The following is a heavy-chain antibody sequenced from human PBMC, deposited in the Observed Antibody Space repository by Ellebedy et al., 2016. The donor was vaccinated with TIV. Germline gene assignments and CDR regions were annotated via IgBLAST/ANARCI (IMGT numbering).Heavy chain of an antibody. CDR1: GGSFSGFY. J-gene: IGHJ4*02. D-gene: IGHD5-18*01. Sequence: GSLRLSXAVYGGSFSGFYWTWIRQPPGKGLEWIAEINHSGSTNYNPSLKSRVTISVDTSKNQFSLKLSSVTAADTAVYFCARGRTAVVAKPNYFDSWGQGTLVTVSS. CDR3: ARGRTAVVAKPNYFDS. V-gene: IGHV4-34*01. CDR2: INHSGST.